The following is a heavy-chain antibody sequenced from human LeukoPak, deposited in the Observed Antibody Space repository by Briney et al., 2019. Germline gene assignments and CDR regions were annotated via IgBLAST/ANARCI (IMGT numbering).Heavy chain of an antibody. V-gene: IGHV3-48*01. Sequence: GGSLRLSCAASGFTFSNYGMNWVRQAPGKGLECVSCISSGSSTIYYADSVKGRFTISRDNAKNLLYLQMNSLGAEDTAVYYCARDYYDSSGDYWGQGTLVTVSS. CDR3: ARDYYDSSGDY. CDR2: ISSGSSTI. CDR1: GFTFSNYG. J-gene: IGHJ4*02. D-gene: IGHD3-22*01.